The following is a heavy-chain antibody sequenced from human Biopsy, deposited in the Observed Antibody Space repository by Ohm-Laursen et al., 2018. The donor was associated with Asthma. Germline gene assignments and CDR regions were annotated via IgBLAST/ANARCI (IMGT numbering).Heavy chain of an antibody. CDR1: GFTFSSYA. CDR3: AKVRSDWVITESFDY. V-gene: IGHV3-9*01. D-gene: IGHD3-22*01. Sequence: SLRLSCSASGFTFSSYAMSWVRQAPGKGLEWVSGISWNSATIGYADSVEGRFTISRDNAKNSVFLHMDSLRPEDTAFYYCAKVRSDWVITESFDYWGQGVLVTGSS. CDR2: ISWNSATI. J-gene: IGHJ4*02.